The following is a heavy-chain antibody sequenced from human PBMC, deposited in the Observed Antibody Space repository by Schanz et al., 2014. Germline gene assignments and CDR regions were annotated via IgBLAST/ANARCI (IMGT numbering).Heavy chain of an antibody. CDR1: GYTFTAYG. D-gene: IGHD6-6*01. CDR3: ARDQSPYPNSSDVRYFDY. Sequence: VQSVHSGTEVQKLGASVKVSCQTSGYTFTAYGINWVRQAPGQGLEWIGWISAQTGDTRYAQKMQGRVTMTRAVSSTTAFLELRSLISDDTAVYYCARDQSPYPNSSDVRYFDYWGQGSLXTVSS. CDR2: ISAQTGDT. J-gene: IGHJ4*02. V-gene: IGHV1-18*01.